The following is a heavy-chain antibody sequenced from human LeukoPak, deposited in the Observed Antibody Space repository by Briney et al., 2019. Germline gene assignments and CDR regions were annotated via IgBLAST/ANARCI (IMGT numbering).Heavy chain of an antibody. V-gene: IGHV3-7*05. D-gene: IGHD1-26*01. CDR3: VRSGGY. CDR1: GFTFSSRW. CDR2: IKEDGSEK. Sequence: PGGSLRLSCAASGFTFSSRWMNWVRQAPGKGLEWVANIKEDGSEKYYVDSVEGRFTISRDNAKNSLCLQMNSLRAEDTATYYCVRSGGYWGQGTLVTVSS. J-gene: IGHJ4*02.